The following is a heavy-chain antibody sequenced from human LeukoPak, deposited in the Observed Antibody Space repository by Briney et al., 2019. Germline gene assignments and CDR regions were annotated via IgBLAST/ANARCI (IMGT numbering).Heavy chain of an antibody. CDR2: VYYSAST. J-gene: IGHJ5*02. Sequence: SETLSLTCTVSGDSIASGAFYWAWIPPSPGKGLEWIVNVYYSASTQYNPSLRGRVSISMDKTKNQFSLNLNSVSVTDTAIYYCARRDYAAWFDPWGQGTLVTVSS. CDR3: ARRDYAAWFDP. V-gene: IGHV4-39*01. CDR1: GDSIASGAFY. D-gene: IGHD4/OR15-4a*01.